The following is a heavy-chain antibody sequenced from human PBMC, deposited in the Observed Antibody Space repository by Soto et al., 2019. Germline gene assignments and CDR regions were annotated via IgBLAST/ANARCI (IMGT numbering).Heavy chain of an antibody. J-gene: IGHJ4*02. CDR2: IGPYGNTI. D-gene: IGHD3-3*01. CDR1: GFSFRDYF. CDR3: ARDDYTYGVY. Sequence: QVQLVESGGGLVKPGESLRVSCAASGFSFRDYFMSWIRQAPGKGLEWVSYIGPYGNTIYYADSVKGRFTISRDDAKNSLYLHMNNLRAEDTAVYYCARDDYTYGVYWGQGSLVTVSS. V-gene: IGHV3-11*01.